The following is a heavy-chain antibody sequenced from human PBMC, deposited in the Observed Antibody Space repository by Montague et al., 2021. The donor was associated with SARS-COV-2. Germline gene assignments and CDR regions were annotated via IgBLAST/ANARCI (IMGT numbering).Heavy chain of an antibody. J-gene: IGHJ6*02. CDR2: ISSSSSYI. CDR1: GFTFSSYS. D-gene: IGHD3-10*01. Sequence: SLRLSCAASGFTFSSYSMNWVHQAPGKGLEWVSSISSSSSYIYYADSVKGRFTISRDNAKNSLYLQMNSLRAEDTAVYYCARDPLDYGLWSSGSYYNAYYYYYGMDVWGQGTTVTVSS. V-gene: IGHV3-21*01. CDR3: ARDPLDYGLWSSGSYYNAYYYYYGMDV.